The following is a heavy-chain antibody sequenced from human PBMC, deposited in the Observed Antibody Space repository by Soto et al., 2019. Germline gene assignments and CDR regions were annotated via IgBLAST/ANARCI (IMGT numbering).Heavy chain of an antibody. J-gene: IGHJ4*02. D-gene: IGHD2-2*02. CDR3: TARPSYCSSTSCYKY. CDR2: IKSKTDGGTT. Sequence: GGSLRLSCAASGFTFSNAWMSWVRQAPGKGLEWVGRIKSKTDGGTTDYAAPVKGRFTISRDDSKNTLYLQMNSLKTEDTAVYYCTARPSYCSSTSCYKYWGQGTLVTVSS. V-gene: IGHV3-15*01. CDR1: GFTFSNAW.